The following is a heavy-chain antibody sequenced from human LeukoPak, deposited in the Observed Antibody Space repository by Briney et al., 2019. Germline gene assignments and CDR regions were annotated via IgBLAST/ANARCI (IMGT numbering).Heavy chain of an antibody. Sequence: PSETLSLTCTVSGGSISSYYWSWIRQPPGKGLEWIGYIYYSGSTNYNPSLKSRVTISVDTSKNQFSLKLSPVTAADTAVYYCARVLGLYSHWFDPWGQGTLVTVSS. J-gene: IGHJ5*02. CDR3: ARVLGLYSHWFDP. CDR2: IYYSGST. D-gene: IGHD2-21*01. V-gene: IGHV4-59*01. CDR1: GGSISSYY.